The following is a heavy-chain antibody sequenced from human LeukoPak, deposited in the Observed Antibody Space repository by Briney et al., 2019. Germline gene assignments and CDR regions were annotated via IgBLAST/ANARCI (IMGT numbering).Heavy chain of an antibody. Sequence: GGSLRLSCAASGFTFSSYAMSWVRQAPGKGLEWVSAISGSGGSTYYADSVKGRFTISRDNSKSTLYLQMDSLRAEDTAVYYCAKDSGYSYGYFDYWGQGTLVTVSS. D-gene: IGHD5-18*01. CDR2: ISGSGGST. CDR1: GFTFSSYA. J-gene: IGHJ4*02. V-gene: IGHV3-23*01. CDR3: AKDSGYSYGYFDY.